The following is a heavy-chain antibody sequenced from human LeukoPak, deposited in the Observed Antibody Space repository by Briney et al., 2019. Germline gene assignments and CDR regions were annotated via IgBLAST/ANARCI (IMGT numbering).Heavy chain of an antibody. J-gene: IGHJ6*03. CDR1: GGSISSSSYY. D-gene: IGHD6-13*01. CDR3: ARDAGYVYMDV. CDR2: IYYSGST. Sequence: SETLSLTCTVSGGSISSSSYYWGWIRQPPGKGLEWIGSIYYSGSTYYNPSLKSRVTISVDTSKNQFSLKLSSVTAADTAVYYCARDAGYVYMDVWGKGTTVTVSS. V-gene: IGHV4-39*01.